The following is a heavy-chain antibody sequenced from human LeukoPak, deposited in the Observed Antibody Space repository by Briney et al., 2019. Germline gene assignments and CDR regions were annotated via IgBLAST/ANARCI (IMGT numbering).Heavy chain of an antibody. Sequence: GGSLRLSCAVSGFTFSSYSMSWVRQPPGKGLEWVAAISGSGGSTYYADSVKGRFTISRDNSKNTLYLQMNSLRAEDTAVYYCAKESTSYFDYWGQGTLVTVSS. V-gene: IGHV3-23*01. J-gene: IGHJ4*02. D-gene: IGHD2/OR15-2a*01. CDR3: AKESTSYFDY. CDR1: GFTFSSYS. CDR2: ISGSGGST.